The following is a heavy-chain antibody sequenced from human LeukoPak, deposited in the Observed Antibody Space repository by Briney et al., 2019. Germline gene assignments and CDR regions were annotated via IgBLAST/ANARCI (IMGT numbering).Heavy chain of an antibody. CDR1: GFTFSSYS. CDR3: ARDLGIAAR. Sequence: GGSLRLSCAASGFTFSSYSMNWVRQAPGKGLEWVSYISSSSSTIYYADSVKGRFTISRDNAKNSLYLQMNSLRAEDTAVYYCARDLGIAARWGQGTLVTVSP. J-gene: IGHJ4*02. CDR2: ISSSSSTI. D-gene: IGHD6-6*01. V-gene: IGHV3-48*04.